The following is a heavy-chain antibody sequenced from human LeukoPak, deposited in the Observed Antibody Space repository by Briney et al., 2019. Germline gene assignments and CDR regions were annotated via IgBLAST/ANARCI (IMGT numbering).Heavy chain of an antibody. CDR2: INPSGGST. D-gene: IGHD6-6*01. Sequence: GASVKVSCKASGYTFTGYYMHWVRQAPGQGLEWMGIINPSGGSTSYAQKFQGRVTMTRDTSTSTVYMELSSLRSEDTAVYYCARSIAARHRAFDIWGQGTMVTVSS. V-gene: IGHV1-46*01. CDR1: GYTFTGYY. CDR3: ARSIAARHRAFDI. J-gene: IGHJ3*02.